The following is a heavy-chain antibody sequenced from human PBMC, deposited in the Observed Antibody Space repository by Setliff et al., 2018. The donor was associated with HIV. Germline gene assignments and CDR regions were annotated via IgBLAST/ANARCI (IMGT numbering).Heavy chain of an antibody. CDR2: INPSGGST. D-gene: IGHD6-13*01. V-gene: IGHV1-46*01. J-gene: IGHJ3*02. Sequence: SVKVSCKVSGYTFTSYYMHWVRQAPGQGLEWMGIINPSGGSTSYAQKFQGRVTMTRDTSTSTVYMELSSLRSEDTAVYYCAREETPTGSSSWPMSDAFGIWGQGTMVTVSS. CDR1: GYTFTSYY. CDR3: AREETPTGSSSWPMSDAFGI.